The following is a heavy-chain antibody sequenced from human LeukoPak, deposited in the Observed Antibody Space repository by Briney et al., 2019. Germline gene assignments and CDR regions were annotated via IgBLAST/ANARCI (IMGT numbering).Heavy chain of an antibody. CDR3: ARDAPSDRPAAGTFLGSRLGSS. CDR1: GFTFSSYA. CDR2: ISGSGGST. J-gene: IGHJ5*02. V-gene: IGHV3-23*01. Sequence: GGSLRLSCAASGFTFSSYAMSWVRQAPGKGLEWVSAISGSGGSTYYADSVKGRFTISRDNSKNTLYLQMNSLRAEDTAVYYCARDAPSDRPAAGTFLGSRLGSSWGQGTLVTVSS. D-gene: IGHD6-13*01.